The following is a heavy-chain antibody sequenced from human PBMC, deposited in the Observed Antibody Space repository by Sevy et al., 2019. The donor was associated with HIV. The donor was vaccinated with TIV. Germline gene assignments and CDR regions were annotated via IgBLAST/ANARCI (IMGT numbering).Heavy chain of an antibody. CDR3: ARDPTTVTTGYFDY. D-gene: IGHD4-17*01. Sequence: GGSLRLSCAASGFTFNTHAMTWVRQAPGKGLEWVSSITGPAYGTHYADSVKGRFTVSRDNSKNVLYLQMNSLRAEDTAVYYCARDPTTVTTGYFDYWGQGTLVTVSS. J-gene: IGHJ4*02. CDR2: ITGPAYGT. CDR1: GFTFNTHA. V-gene: IGHV3-23*01.